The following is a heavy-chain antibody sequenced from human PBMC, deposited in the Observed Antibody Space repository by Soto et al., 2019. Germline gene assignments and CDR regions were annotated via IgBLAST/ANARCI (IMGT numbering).Heavy chain of an antibody. J-gene: IGHJ2*01. CDR3: ARLRVGVNWYFDL. CDR1: GFTFSDYY. CDR2: ISSSGSYI. D-gene: IGHD2-21*01. V-gene: IGHV3-11*06. Sequence: QMQLVESGGDLVKPGGSLRLSCEASGFTFSDYYMSWIRPVPGQGLEWLSFISSSGSYIKYSDSMMGRLTVSRDNGKNSLYLQMHSLRVEDTAVYYCARLRVGVNWYFDLWGRGTMVPVSA.